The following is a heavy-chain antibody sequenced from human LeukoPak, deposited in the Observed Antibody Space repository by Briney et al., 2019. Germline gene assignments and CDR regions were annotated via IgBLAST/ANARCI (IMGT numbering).Heavy chain of an antibody. CDR1: GGSISSTSYY. CDR3: ARLVVPAAMGHGLDY. J-gene: IGHJ4*02. D-gene: IGHD2-2*01. Sequence: SETLSLTCIVSGGSISSTSYYWGWIRQPTGKGLEWIGTIYYSGTTYYNPSLKSRVTISVDTSKNQFSLKLSSVTAADTAVYYCARLVVPAAMGHGLDYWGQGTMVTVSS. V-gene: IGHV4-39*01. CDR2: IYYSGTT.